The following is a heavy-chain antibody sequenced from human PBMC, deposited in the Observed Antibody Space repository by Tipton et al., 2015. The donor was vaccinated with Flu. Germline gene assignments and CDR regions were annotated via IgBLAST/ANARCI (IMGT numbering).Heavy chain of an antibody. Sequence: QLVQSGGGVVQPGRSLRLSCEASGFTFTNYGMHWVRQTPGQGLEWVAVIWSDGNNENYADYVMGRFTVSRDNSKNTLFLQMNSLRVEDTAVYYGARSDVVGTNDWLGRDVWGQGTTVTVSS. V-gene: IGHV3-33*01. CDR3: ARSDVVGTNDWLGRDV. CDR2: IWSDGNNE. CDR1: GFTFTNYG. J-gene: IGHJ6*02. D-gene: IGHD5-12*01.